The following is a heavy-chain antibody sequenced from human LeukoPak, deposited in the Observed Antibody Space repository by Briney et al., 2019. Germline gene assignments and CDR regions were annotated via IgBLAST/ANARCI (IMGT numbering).Heavy chain of an antibody. Sequence: GGSLRLSSAASGFTFSDYYMSWIRQAPGKGLEWVSYISSSGSTIYYADSVKGRFTISRDNAKNSLHLQMNSLRAEDTAVYYCARFPCGGDCSRDVAFDIWGQGTMVTVSS. D-gene: IGHD2-21*02. CDR2: ISSSGSTI. CDR1: GFTFSDYY. J-gene: IGHJ3*02. CDR3: ARFPCGGDCSRDVAFDI. V-gene: IGHV3-11*04.